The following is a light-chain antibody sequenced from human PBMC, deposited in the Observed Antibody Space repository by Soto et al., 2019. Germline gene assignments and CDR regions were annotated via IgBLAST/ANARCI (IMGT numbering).Light chain of an antibody. CDR2: GNS. J-gene: IGLJ1*01. CDR3: QSYDSRLSHV. V-gene: IGLV1-40*01. CDR1: RSNIGAGYD. Sequence: QSVLTQPPSVSGAPGQRVTISCTGRRSNIGAGYDVHWYQQLPGTAPKLLIYGNSNRPSGVPDRFSGSKSGTSASLAITGLQAEDEADYYCQSYDSRLSHVFGTGTKLTVL.